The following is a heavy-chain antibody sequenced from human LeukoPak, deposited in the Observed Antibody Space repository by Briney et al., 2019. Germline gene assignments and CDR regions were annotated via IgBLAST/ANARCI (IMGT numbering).Heavy chain of an antibody. CDR3: AITTGGSSTSCLDY. CDR2: INAYNGNT. D-gene: IGHD2-2*01. J-gene: IGHJ4*02. V-gene: IGHV1-18*01. CDR1: GYTFTSYG. Sequence: ASVKVSCKASGYTFTSYGISWGRQAPAPGLEWMGWINAYNGNTNYSQKLQGRVTMTTDTSTSTAYMELRSLRPDDTAVYYCAITTGGSSTSCLDYWGQGTLVTVSS.